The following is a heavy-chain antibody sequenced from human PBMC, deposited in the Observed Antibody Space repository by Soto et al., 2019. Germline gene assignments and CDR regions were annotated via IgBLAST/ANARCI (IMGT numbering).Heavy chain of an antibody. V-gene: IGHV4-34*01. CDR3: AREGYFDY. Sequence: VQLQQWGAGLLKPSETLSLTCAVYGGSFRGYYWSWIRTPPGTGLEWIGGINHGGSTNYNPSLKSRVTISVDTSKNQFSLKLSSVTAADTAVYYCAREGYFDYWGQGTLVTVSS. CDR1: GGSFRGYY. CDR2: INHGGST. J-gene: IGHJ4*02.